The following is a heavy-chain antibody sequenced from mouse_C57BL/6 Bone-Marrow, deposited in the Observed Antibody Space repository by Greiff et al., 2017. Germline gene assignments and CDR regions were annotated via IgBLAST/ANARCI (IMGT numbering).Heavy chain of an antibody. D-gene: IGHD2-4*01. CDR3: ARGYDYDYAMDD. Sequence: VQLQQSGPELVKPGASVKISCKASGYSFTDYNMNWVKQSNGKSLEWIGVINPNYGTTSYNQKFKGKATLTVDQSSSTAYMQLNSLTSEDYAGYYCARGYDYDYAMDDWGQGTTVTGST. J-gene: IGHJ4*01. CDR2: INPNYGTT. V-gene: IGHV1-39*01. CDR1: GYSFTDYN.